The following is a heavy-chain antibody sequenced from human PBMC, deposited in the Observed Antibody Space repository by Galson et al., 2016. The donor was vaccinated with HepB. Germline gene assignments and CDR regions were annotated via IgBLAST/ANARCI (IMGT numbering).Heavy chain of an antibody. CDR3: ARMRSGYSGYPNPYYYGMDL. V-gene: IGHV6-1*01. CDR2: TYYRSKWYN. J-gene: IGHJ6*02. Sequence: CAISGDSVSSNSATWNWIRQSPSRGLEWLGRTYYRSKWYNDYALSVKSRITINPDTSKNQFSLQLNSVTTEDTAVYYCARMRSGYSGYPNPYYYGMDLWGQGTTVTVSS. D-gene: IGHD5-12*01. CDR1: GDSVSSNSAT.